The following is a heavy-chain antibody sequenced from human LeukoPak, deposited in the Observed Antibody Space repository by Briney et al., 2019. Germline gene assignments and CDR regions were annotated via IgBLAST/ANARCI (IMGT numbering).Heavy chain of an antibody. CDR2: IYTSGST. CDR3: ARGYCSSTSCYPSGYYGMDV. J-gene: IGHJ6*02. D-gene: IGHD2-2*01. CDR1: GGSISSYY. V-gene: IGHV4-4*07. Sequence: SETLSLTCTVSGGSISSYYWSWIRQPAGKGLEWIGRIYTSGSTNYNPSLKSRVTMSVDTSKNQFSLKLSSVTAADTAVYYCARGYCSSTSCYPSGYYGMDVWGQGTTVTVSS.